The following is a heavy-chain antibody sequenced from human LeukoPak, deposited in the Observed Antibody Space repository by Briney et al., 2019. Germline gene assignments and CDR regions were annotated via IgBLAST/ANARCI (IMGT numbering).Heavy chain of an antibody. CDR1: GGSFSGYY. D-gene: IGHD3-3*01. V-gene: IGHV4-34*01. CDR3: AGGSIFGAIRPFDY. Sequence: PSETLSLTCAVYGGSFSGYYWSWIRQPPGKGLEWIGEINHSGSTNYNPSLKSRVTISVDTSKNQFSLKLSSVTAADTAVYYCAGGSIFGAIRPFDYWGQGTLVTVSS. J-gene: IGHJ4*02. CDR2: INHSGST.